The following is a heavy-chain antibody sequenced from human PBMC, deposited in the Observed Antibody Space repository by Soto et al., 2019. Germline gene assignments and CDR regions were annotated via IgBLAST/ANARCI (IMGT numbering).Heavy chain of an antibody. Sequence: PSQTLSLTCAISGDSVSSNSGAWNWLRQSPSRGLEWLGRAYYRSKWYNDYAESVKSRITINVDTSKNEFSLQLKSVTPEDTAVYYCARDSTSWPDYYYYGMAVWGKGTTVTVSS. J-gene: IGHJ6*04. V-gene: IGHV6-1*01. CDR2: AYYRSKWYN. CDR3: ARDSTSWPDYYYYGMAV. CDR1: GDSVSSNSGA. D-gene: IGHD6-13*01.